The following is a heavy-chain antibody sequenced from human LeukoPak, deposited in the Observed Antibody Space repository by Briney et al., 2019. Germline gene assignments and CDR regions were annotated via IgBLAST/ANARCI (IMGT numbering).Heavy chain of an antibody. J-gene: IGHJ4*02. V-gene: IGHV4-39*07. CDR2: IYYSGST. Sequence: PSETLSLTCTVSGGSISSSSYYWGWIRQPPGKGLEWIGSIYYSGSTYYNPSLKSRVTISVDTSKNQFSLKLSSVTAADTAVYYCARGSAQLWSHWSLFFDYWGQGTLVTVSS. D-gene: IGHD5-18*01. CDR3: ARGSAQLWSHWSLFFDY. CDR1: GGSISSSSYY.